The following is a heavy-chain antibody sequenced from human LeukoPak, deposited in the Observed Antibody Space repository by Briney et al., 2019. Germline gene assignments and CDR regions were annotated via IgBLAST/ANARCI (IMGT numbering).Heavy chain of an antibody. D-gene: IGHD3-16*02. CDR1: GFTFSSYA. J-gene: IGHJ4*02. CDR2: ISYDGSNK. CDR3: ARWEPYYDYVWGSYRVNGFDY. V-gene: IGHV3-30*04. Sequence: PGGSLRLPCAASGFTFSSYAMHWVRQAPGKGLEWVAVISYDGSNKYYADSVKGRFTISRDNSKNTLYLQMNSLRAEDTAVYYCARWEPYYDYVWGSYRVNGFDYWGQGTLVTVSS.